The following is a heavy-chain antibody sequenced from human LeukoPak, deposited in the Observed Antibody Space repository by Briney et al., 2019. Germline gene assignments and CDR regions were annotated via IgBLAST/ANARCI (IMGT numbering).Heavy chain of an antibody. CDR2: ISAYNGNT. CDR3: ARDADVLLWFGELLRGARFDH. Sequence: ASVKVSCKASGYTFTSYGISWVRQAPGQGLEWMGWISAYNGNTNYAQKLQGRVTMTTDTSTSTAYMELRSLRSDDTAVYYCARDADVLLWFGELLRGARFDHWGQGTLVTVSS. CDR1: GYTFTSYG. D-gene: IGHD3-10*01. V-gene: IGHV1-18*04. J-gene: IGHJ5*02.